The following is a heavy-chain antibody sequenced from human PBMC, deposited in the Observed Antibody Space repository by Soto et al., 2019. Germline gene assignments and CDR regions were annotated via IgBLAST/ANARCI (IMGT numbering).Heavy chain of an antibody. CDR3: ARTPRTMVRGVITFDAFDI. Sequence: PGGSLRLSCAASGFTFSSYAMHWVRQAPGKGLEWVAVMSYDGSNKYYADSVKGRFTISRDNSKNTLYLQMNSLRAEDTAVYYCARTPRTMVRGVITFDAFDIWGQGTMVTVSS. J-gene: IGHJ3*02. CDR1: GFTFSSYA. CDR2: MSYDGSNK. D-gene: IGHD3-10*01. V-gene: IGHV3-30-3*01.